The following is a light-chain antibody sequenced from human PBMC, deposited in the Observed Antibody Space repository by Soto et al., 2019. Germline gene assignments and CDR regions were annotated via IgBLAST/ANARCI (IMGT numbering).Light chain of an antibody. V-gene: IGKV3-11*01. CDR1: QSVSTY. J-gene: IGKJ1*01. CDR3: QQYNNWHWT. CDR2: DAS. Sequence: EIVLTQSPATLSLSPGERATLSCRASQSVSTYLAWYQQKPGQAPRLLIYDASNRATGIPARFSGSGSGTDFTLTISSLEPEDFAVYYCQQYNNWHWTFGQGTKVDI.